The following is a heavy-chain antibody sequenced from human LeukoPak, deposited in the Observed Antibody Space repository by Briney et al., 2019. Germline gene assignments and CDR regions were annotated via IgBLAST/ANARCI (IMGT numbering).Heavy chain of an antibody. D-gene: IGHD5-24*01. Sequence: KASETLSLTCTVSGGSISSYYWSWIRQPPGKGLEWIGYIYYSGSTTYNPSLKSRVTISVDTSKNQFSLKLSSVTAADTAVYYCARATDGYIHYWGQGTLVTVSS. V-gene: IGHV4-59*01. J-gene: IGHJ4*02. CDR2: IYYSGST. CDR3: ARATDGYIHY. CDR1: GGSISSYY.